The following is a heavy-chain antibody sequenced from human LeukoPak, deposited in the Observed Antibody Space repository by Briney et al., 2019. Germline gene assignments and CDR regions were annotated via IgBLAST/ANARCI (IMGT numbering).Heavy chain of an antibody. V-gene: IGHV3-48*04. CDR3: AIPPLSGSGSSRPLAGMDV. Sequence: GGSLRLSCAASGFTFSSYAMSWVRQAPGKGLEWVSYISNGGATKSYADSVKGRFTISRDNARNSLYLQMNSLRAEDTAVYYCAIPPLSGSGSSRPLAGMDVWGQGTTVTVSS. D-gene: IGHD3-10*01. CDR2: ISNGGATK. J-gene: IGHJ6*02. CDR1: GFTFSSYA.